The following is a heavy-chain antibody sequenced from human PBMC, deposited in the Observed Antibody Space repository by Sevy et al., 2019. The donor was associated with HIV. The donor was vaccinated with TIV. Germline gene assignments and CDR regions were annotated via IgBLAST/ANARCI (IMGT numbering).Heavy chain of an antibody. V-gene: IGHV3-9*01. J-gene: IGHJ6*02. CDR2: ISWNSRNI. D-gene: IGHD2-21*01. CDR1: GFPFNDHA. CDR3: AKDINRGCDGVNCYSYYYYFFGLDV. Sequence: GGCLRLSCAASGFPFNDHAMHWVRLVPGKGLEWVSGISWNSRNIGYADSVKGRFTISRDNTRHSVYLEMHSLLPEDTVLYYCAKDINRGCDGVNCYSYYYYFFGLDVWGQGTTVTVSS.